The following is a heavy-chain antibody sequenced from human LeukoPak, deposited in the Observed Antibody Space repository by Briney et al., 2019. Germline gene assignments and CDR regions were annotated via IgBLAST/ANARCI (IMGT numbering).Heavy chain of an antibody. CDR2: IYYSGST. J-gene: IGHJ5*02. CDR1: GGSISSGGYY. CDR3: AREVFLDTAMYWFDP. V-gene: IGHV4-31*03. Sequence: PSQTLSLTCTVSGGSISSGGYYWSWIRQHPGKGLEWIGYIYYSGSTYYNPSLKSRVTISVDTSKNQFSLKLSSVTAADTAVHYCAREVFLDTAMYWFDPWGQGTLVTVSS. D-gene: IGHD5-18*01.